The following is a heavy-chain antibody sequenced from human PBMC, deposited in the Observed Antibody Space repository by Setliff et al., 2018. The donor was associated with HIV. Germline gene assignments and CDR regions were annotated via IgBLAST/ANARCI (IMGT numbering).Heavy chain of an antibody. CDR3: ARRGWNGYTAFDY. V-gene: IGHV4-34*01. J-gene: IGHJ4*02. CDR1: GESLSGYS. CDR2: INHSGST. Sequence: SETLSLTCGVYGESLSGYSWNWIRQPPGKGLEWIGEINHSGSTSDNPSLKSRVTISVDTSKNHFSLKLGSVTAADTAVYFCARRGWNGYTAFDYWGQGTLVTVSS. D-gene: IGHD5-12*01.